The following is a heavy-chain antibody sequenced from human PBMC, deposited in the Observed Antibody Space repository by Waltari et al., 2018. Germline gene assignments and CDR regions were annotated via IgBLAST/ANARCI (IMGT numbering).Heavy chain of an antibody. CDR2: IYHSGST. CDR3: ARLGRNCSGGSCYSD. J-gene: IGHJ4*02. Sequence: QVQLQESGPGLVKPSETLSLTCAVSGYSISSGYYWGWIRQPPGKGLEWIGSIYHSGSTYYNPSLKSRVTISVDTSKNQFSLKLSSVTAADTAVYYCARLGRNCSGGSCYSDWGQGTLVTVSS. CDR1: GYSISSGYY. D-gene: IGHD2-15*01. V-gene: IGHV4-38-2*01.